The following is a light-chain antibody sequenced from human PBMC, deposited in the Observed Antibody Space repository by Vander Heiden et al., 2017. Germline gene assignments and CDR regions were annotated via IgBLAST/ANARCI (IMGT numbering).Light chain of an antibody. CDR2: DDS. CDR3: QVWDSSSDHRV. V-gene: IGLV3-21*02. Sequence: SFFLPQPPSFSLAPGQTGRITGGGNNIGEKSVHGYEQKPGQAPVLVVYDDSDRPSGIPERFSGSNSGNTATLTISRVEAGDEADYYCQVWDSSSDHRVFGGGTKLTVL. J-gene: IGLJ3*02. CDR1: NIGEKS.